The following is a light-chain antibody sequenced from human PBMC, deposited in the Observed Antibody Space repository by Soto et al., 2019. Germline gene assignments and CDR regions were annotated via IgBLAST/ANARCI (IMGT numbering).Light chain of an antibody. J-gene: IGKJ1*01. CDR1: QSLSDT. CDR2: GAS. V-gene: IGKV3-15*01. Sequence: EIVMTQSPATLSVSPGGRATLSCRASQSLSDTLAWYQQKPGQAPRLLIYGASTRAPGFPARFSGSGSGTDFTLTISSLQSEDFGVYYCQQYNNWPPWTFGQGTKVEIK. CDR3: QQYNNWPPWT.